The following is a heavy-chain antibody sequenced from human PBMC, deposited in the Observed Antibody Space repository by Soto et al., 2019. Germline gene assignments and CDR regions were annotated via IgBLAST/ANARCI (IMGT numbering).Heavy chain of an antibody. V-gene: IGHV4-34*01. Sequence: SETLSLTCAVYGGSFSGYYWSWIRQPPGKGLEWIGEINHSGSTNYNPSLKSRVTISVDTSKNQFSLKLSSVTAADTAVYYCASLSAAYGSGSYAVDYWGQGTLVTVSS. CDR3: ASLSAAYGSGSYAVDY. D-gene: IGHD3-10*01. J-gene: IGHJ4*02. CDR2: INHSGST. CDR1: GGSFSGYY.